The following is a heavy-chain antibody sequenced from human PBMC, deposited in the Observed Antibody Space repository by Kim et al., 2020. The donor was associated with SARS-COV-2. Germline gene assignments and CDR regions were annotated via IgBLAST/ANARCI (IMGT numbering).Heavy chain of an antibody. CDR3: ARESTEGYGSGSYGY. V-gene: IGHV3-48*02. D-gene: IGHD3-10*01. J-gene: IGHJ4*02. CDR2: ISSSSSTI. CDR1: GFTFSSYS. Sequence: GGSLRLSCAASGFTFSSYSMNWVRQAPGKGLEWVSYISSSSSTIYYADSVKGRFTISRDNAKNSLYLQMNSLRDEDTAVYYCARESTEGYGSGSYGYWGQGTLVTVSS.